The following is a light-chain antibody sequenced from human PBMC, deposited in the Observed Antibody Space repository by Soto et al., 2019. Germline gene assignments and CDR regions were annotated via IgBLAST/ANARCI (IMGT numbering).Light chain of an antibody. CDR2: EGS. Sequence: QSALPQPASVSGSPGQSITISCTGTSSDVGSYNLVSWYQQHPGKDPKLMIYEGSKRHSGVSNRFAGSKSGNTASLTISGLQAEDEADYSCCSYAGSSTWVFGGGIKLTVL. CDR3: CSYAGSSTWV. V-gene: IGLV2-23*01. CDR1: SSDVGSYNL. J-gene: IGLJ3*02.